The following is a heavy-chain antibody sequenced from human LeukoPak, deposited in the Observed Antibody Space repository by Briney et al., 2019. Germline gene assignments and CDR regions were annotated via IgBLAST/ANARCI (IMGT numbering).Heavy chain of an antibody. CDR3: ARREYPLPGDY. D-gene: IGHD2-2*01. CDR1: GFTFRSYW. V-gene: IGHV3-7*03. Sequence: GGALGLSFAASGFTFRSYWMSWVRQGPGEGLEGGANIKQDGSEKYYVDSVKGRSTIHRDNAKTSLYLQINTLRAEATAVYSCARREYPLPGDYWGQGTLVTVSS. J-gene: IGHJ4*02. CDR2: IKQDGSEK.